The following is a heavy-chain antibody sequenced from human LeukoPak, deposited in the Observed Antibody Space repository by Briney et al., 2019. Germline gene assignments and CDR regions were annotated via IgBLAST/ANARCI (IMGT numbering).Heavy chain of an antibody. CDR1: GGSFSGYY. CDR3: ARHRRYCSGGSCKDYYGMDV. J-gene: IGHJ6*04. CDR2: INHSGIT. D-gene: IGHD2-15*01. V-gene: IGHV4-34*01. Sequence: SETLSLTCAVYGGSFSGYYWSWIRQPPGKGLEWIGEINHSGITNYNPSLKSRVTISVDTSKNQFSLKLSSVTAADTAVYYCARHRRYCSGGSCKDYYGMDVWGKGTTVTVSS.